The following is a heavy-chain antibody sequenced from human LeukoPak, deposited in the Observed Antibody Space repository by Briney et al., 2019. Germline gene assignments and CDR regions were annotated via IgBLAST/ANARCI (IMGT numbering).Heavy chain of an antibody. CDR2: ISGSGGST. D-gene: IGHD5-18*01. CDR1: GFTFSSYA. CDR3: AKSRSSDTAMAFDY. V-gene: IGHV3-23*01. Sequence: GGSLRLSCAASGFTFSSYAMSWVRHAPGKGLEWVSAISGSGGSTYYADSVKGRFTISRDNSKNTLYLQMNSLRAEDTAVYYCAKSRSSDTAMAFDYWGQGTLVTVSS. J-gene: IGHJ4*02.